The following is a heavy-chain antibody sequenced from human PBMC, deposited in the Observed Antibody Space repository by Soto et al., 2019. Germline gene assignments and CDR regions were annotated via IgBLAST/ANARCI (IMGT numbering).Heavy chain of an antibody. CDR1: GAPSAVVKG. V-gene: IGHV4-4*02. J-gene: IGHJ4*02. D-gene: IGHD2-21*02. CDR3: ARGGDWQFDY. Sequence: QVQLQESGPGLVKPSGTLSLTSAVSGAPSAVVKGGGWVRQPPGKGLEWIGEIHHSGRTNYNPSLKSRVTILVEKSKNQVSLELSSMTAADTAVYYCARGGDWQFDYWGQGTLVTVSS. CDR2: IHHSGRT.